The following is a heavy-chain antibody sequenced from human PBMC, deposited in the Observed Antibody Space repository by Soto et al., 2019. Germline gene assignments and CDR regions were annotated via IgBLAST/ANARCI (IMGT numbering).Heavy chain of an antibody. CDR2: IYHSGST. CDR3: ARAGRGYCSGGSCYSGLHGMDV. D-gene: IGHD2-15*01. Sequence: QVQLQESGPGLVKPSGTLSLTCAVSGGSISSSNWWSWVRPPPGKGLEWIGEIYHSGSTNYNPSRKSRVTISVDKSKNQFSLKLSSVTAADTAVYYCARAGRGYCSGGSCYSGLHGMDVWGQGTTVTVSS. J-gene: IGHJ6*02. V-gene: IGHV4-4*02. CDR1: GGSISSSNW.